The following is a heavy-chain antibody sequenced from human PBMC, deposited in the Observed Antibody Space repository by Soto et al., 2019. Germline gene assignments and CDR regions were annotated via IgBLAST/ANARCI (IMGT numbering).Heavy chain of an antibody. V-gene: IGHV5-51*01. D-gene: IGHD2-2*01. CDR1: GYSCTNYC. CDR2: IYPGNSDT. Sequence: GESLKISCNGSGYSCTNYCIGWVLQMPGKGLEWMGIIYPGNSDTRYSPSFQGQVTISADKSISTAHLQWSSLKASDTAMYYCARQREACSSTSCYYPFDIWGQGTMVTVSS. J-gene: IGHJ3*02. CDR3: ARQREACSSTSCYYPFDI.